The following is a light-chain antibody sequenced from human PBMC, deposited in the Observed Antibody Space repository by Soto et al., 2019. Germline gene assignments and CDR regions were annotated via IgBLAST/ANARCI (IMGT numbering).Light chain of an antibody. CDR2: EDS. CDR1: SSDFGSYNL. Sequence: QSVRTQPASGSGSPGQSITISCTGTSSDFGSYNLVSWYQQHPGKAPKLMIYEDSKRPSGVSNRFSGSKSGNTASLTISGLQAEDDADYYCCSYAGSSTYVFGTGTKVTVL. V-gene: IGLV2-23*01. CDR3: CSYAGSSTYV. J-gene: IGLJ1*01.